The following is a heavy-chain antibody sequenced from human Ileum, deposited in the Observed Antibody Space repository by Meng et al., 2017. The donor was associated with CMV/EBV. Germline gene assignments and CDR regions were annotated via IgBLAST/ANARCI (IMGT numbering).Heavy chain of an antibody. J-gene: IGHJ6*02. V-gene: IGHV3-15*01. Sequence: GESLKISCAASGFTFSNAWMSWVRQAPGKGLEWVGRIKSKTDGGTTDYAAPVKGRFTISRDDSKNTLYLQMNSLRAEDTAVYFCARDIPGPPALHAYAMDVWGQGTTVTVSS. CDR1: GFTFSNAW. CDR3: ARDIPGPPALHAYAMDV. CDR2: IKSKTDGGTT. D-gene: IGHD2-2*01.